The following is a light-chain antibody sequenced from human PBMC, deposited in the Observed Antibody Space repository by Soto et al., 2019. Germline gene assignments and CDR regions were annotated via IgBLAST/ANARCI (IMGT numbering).Light chain of an antibody. V-gene: IGLV3-1*01. Sequence: SYELTQPPSVSVSPGQTASITCSGDKLGDKYACWYQQKPGQSPVLVLYQDTKRPSGIPERFSGSNSGNTATLTISGTQAMDEADYYCQAWDSSTGVVFGGGTKVTVL. CDR2: QDT. J-gene: IGLJ2*01. CDR3: QAWDSSTGVV. CDR1: KLGDKY.